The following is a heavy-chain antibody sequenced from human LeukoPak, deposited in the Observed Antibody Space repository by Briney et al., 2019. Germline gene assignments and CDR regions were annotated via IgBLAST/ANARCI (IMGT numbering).Heavy chain of an antibody. Sequence: ASVKVSCKASGYTFTGYYMHWVRQAPGQGLEWMGWINPNSGGTNYAQKFQGRVTMTRDTSISTVYMELSSLRSEDTAVYYCARGQYYYDSSGYHDAFDIWGQGTMVTVSS. CDR1: GYTFTGYY. J-gene: IGHJ3*02. CDR2: INPNSGGT. CDR3: ARGQYYYDSSGYHDAFDI. V-gene: IGHV1-2*02. D-gene: IGHD3-22*01.